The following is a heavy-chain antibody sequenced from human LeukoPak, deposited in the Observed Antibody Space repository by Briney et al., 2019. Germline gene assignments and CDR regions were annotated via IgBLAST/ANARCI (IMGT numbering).Heavy chain of an antibody. J-gene: IGHJ6*02. CDR3: AQDPWCCDLGDHGGVCYYGMDV. CDR1: GFTFDGFA. D-gene: IGHD4-17*01. CDR2: ISGDGNTI. Sequence: PGGSLRLSCVASGFTFDGFAMHRVRQAPGQGLEWVSLISGDGNTIYYADSVKGRFTISRDNNKNSLYVQMNNLRTEDTALYYCAQDPWCCDLGDHGGVCYYGMDVWGQGTTVSVSS. V-gene: IGHV3-43*02.